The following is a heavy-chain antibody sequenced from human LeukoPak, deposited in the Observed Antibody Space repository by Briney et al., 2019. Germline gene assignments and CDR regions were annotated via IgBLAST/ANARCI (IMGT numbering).Heavy chain of an antibody. V-gene: IGHV4-39*01. D-gene: IGHD3-9*01. CDR3: ARQGTYYDILTGFSYYCYMDV. CDR2: IYYSGST. J-gene: IGHJ6*03. CDR1: GGSISSSSYY. Sequence: SETLSLTCTVSGGSISSSSYYWGWIRQPPGKGLEWIGSIYYSGSTYYNPSLKSRVTISVDTSKNQFSLKLSSVTAADTAVYYCARQGTYYDILTGFSYYCYMDVWGKGTTVTVSS.